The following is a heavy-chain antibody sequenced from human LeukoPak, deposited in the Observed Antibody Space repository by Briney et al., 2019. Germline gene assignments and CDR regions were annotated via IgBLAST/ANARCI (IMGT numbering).Heavy chain of an antibody. CDR3: AKIGYCSGGSCHYYYYYMDV. CDR2: ISDNGYDT. D-gene: IGHD2-15*01. CDR1: GFIFSNCW. V-gene: IGHV3-23*01. Sequence: PGGSLRLSCTASGFIFSNCWMSWVRQAPGKGLEWVSAISDNGYDTFYADSVKGRFTISRDNSKNAVYLQMNSLRAEDTAVYYCAKIGYCSGGSCHYYYYYMDVWGKGTTVTISS. J-gene: IGHJ6*03.